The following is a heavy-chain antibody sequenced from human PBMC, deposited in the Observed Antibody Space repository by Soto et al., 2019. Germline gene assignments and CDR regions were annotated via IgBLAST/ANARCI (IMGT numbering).Heavy chain of an antibody. CDR1: GGTFSSYA. Sequence: SVKVSCKASGGTFSSYAISWVRQAPGQGLEWMGGIIPIFGTANYAQKFQGRVTITADESTSTAYMELSSLRSEDTAVYYCASTMVRGVISSYYYYMDVWGKGTTVTVSS. CDR3: ASTMVRGVISSYYYYMDV. CDR2: IIPIFGTA. V-gene: IGHV1-69*13. D-gene: IGHD3-10*01. J-gene: IGHJ6*03.